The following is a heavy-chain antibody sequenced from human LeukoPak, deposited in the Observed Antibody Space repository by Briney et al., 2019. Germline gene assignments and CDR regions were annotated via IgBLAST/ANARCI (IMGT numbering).Heavy chain of an antibody. V-gene: IGHV3-74*01. Sequence: GGSPRLSCAASGFTLSSYWMHWVRQAPGKGLVWVSRINSDGSSTSYADSVKGRFTISRDNAKNTLYLQMNSLRAEDTAVYYCASARGRDGYDYWGQGTLVTVSS. CDR3: ASARGRDGYDY. J-gene: IGHJ4*02. CDR2: INSDGSST. CDR1: GFTLSSYW. D-gene: IGHD5-24*01.